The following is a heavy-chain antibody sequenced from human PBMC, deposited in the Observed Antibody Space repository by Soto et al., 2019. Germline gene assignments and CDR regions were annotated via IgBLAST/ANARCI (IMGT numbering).Heavy chain of an antibody. V-gene: IGHV3-74*01. CDR2: IDEYGSTI. J-gene: IGHJ4*02. CDR3: TRDIGGKGAY. D-gene: IGHD3-10*01. Sequence: PGGSLRLSCAASGFTFSSYWMHRVRQVPGKGLLWVSRIDEYGSTINYADSVRGRFTISRDNARNTLYLEMNSLRAEDTALYYCTRDIGGKGAYWGPGTLVTVSS. CDR1: GFTFSSYW.